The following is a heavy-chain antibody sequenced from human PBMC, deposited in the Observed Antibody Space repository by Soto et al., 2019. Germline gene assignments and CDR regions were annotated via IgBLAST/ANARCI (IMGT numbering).Heavy chain of an antibody. D-gene: IGHD5-18*01. V-gene: IGHV3-21*01. CDR2: ISSSGTYI. CDR3: ARDFYGGYTYGPGDY. Sequence: GGSLRLSCAASGFTFSTYSMNWVRQAPGKGLEWVSSISSSGTYIHYADSLKGRFTISRDNAKNSLYLQMISLRAEDTAVYYCARDFYGGYTYGPGDYWGQGALVTVSS. CDR1: GFTFSTYS. J-gene: IGHJ4*02.